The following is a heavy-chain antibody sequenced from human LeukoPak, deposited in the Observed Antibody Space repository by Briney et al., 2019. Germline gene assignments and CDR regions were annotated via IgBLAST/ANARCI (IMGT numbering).Heavy chain of an antibody. CDR3: AIPPLSGTGSSRPLAGIDV. CDR2: ISHTGSTM. D-gene: IGHD3-10*01. V-gene: IGHV3-48*04. J-gene: IGHJ6*02. CDR1: GFSFSSFW. Sequence: GGSLRLSCAASGFSFSSFWMSWVRQAPGKGLEWVSYISHTGSTMSYADSVKGRFTISRDNAMNSLYLQMNSLRAEDTAVYYCAIPPLSGTGSSRPLAGIDVWGQGTTVTVSS.